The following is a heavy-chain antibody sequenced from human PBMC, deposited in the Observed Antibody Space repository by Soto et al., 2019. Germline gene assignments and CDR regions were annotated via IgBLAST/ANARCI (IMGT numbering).Heavy chain of an antibody. J-gene: IGHJ4*02. CDR3: ARSDSSGYRTFDY. Sequence: SETLSLTCAVYGGSFSGYYWSWIRQPPGKGLEWIGEINHSGSTNYNPSLKSRVTISVDTSKNQFSLKLSSVTAADTAVYYCARSDSSGYRTFDYWGQGTLVTVSS. D-gene: IGHD3-22*01. CDR2: INHSGST. CDR1: GGSFSGYY. V-gene: IGHV4-34*01.